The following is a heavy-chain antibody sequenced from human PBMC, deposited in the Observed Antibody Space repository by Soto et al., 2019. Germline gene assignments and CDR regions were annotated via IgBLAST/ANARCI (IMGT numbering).Heavy chain of an antibody. Sequence: QVPLVQAGAEGKKPGASVKVSCKASGYTFTSHGITWVRQAPGQGLEWMGWISAHNGNTDYAQKLQGRVIVTRDTSTSTTYMELRSLISDDTAVYYCARGRYGDYWGQGALVTVSS. J-gene: IGHJ4*02. CDR2: ISAHNGNT. CDR3: ARGRYGDY. V-gene: IGHV1-18*01. D-gene: IGHD1-1*01. CDR1: GYTFTSHG.